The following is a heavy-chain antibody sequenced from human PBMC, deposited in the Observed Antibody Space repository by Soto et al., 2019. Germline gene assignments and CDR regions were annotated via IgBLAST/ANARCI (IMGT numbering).Heavy chain of an antibody. CDR2: ISHDGSSK. D-gene: IGHD3-22*01. CDR3: ARGVTYYDSSGTRN. CDR1: GFTTGFTFSNYA. V-gene: IGHV3-30*04. Sequence: QVQLVESGGGVVQPGRSLRLSCAASGFTTGFTFSNYALHCVRQAPGKGLEWVAVISHDGSSKYYADSVKVRFTISRDNSKNTLYLQMNSLRLEDTAVYYCARGVTYYDSSGTRNWGQGTLVTVSS. J-gene: IGHJ4*02.